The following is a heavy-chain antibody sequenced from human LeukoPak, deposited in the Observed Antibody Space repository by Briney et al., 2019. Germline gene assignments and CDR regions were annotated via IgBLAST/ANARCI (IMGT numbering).Heavy chain of an antibody. CDR3: ARVSLRIYLQHLDY. D-gene: IGHD5-12*01. V-gene: IGHV3-23*01. CDR2: ISGSSLSI. J-gene: IGHJ4*02. Sequence: GGSLRLSCAASGFTFSNHAMSWVRQAPGKGLEWVSDISGSSLSIHYADSVEGRFTISRDNSENTLYLQMNSLRAEDTAVYYCARVSLRIYLQHLDYWGQETLVTVSP. CDR1: GFTFSNHA.